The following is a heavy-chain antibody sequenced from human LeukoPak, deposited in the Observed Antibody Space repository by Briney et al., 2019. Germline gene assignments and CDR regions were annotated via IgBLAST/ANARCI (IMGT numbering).Heavy chain of an antibody. CDR2: IYYSGST. CDR1: GGSISSSSYY. Sequence: PSETLSLTCTVSGGSISSSSYYWGWIRQPPGKGLEWIGSIYYSGSTYYNPSLKSRVTISVDTSKNQFSLKLSSVTAADTAVYYCARQKPDYYDSSGYYYFDYWGQGTLVTVSS. D-gene: IGHD3-22*01. J-gene: IGHJ4*02. V-gene: IGHV4-39*01. CDR3: ARQKPDYYDSSGYYYFDY.